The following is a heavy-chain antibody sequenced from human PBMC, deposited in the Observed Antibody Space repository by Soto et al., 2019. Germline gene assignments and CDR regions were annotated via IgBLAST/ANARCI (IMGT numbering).Heavy chain of an antibody. D-gene: IGHD2-15*01. J-gene: IGHJ4*02. CDR2: INSDGSDP. CDR3: IRRYYSGGLCYSFDY. Sequence: EVQLVESGGDLVQPGGSLRLSCAASGVTFSSYWFYWVRQAPGKGLVWVSRINSDGSDPRYADSVKGRFTISRDNAKNTVYLQMNSLRAEDTAVYYCIRRYYSGGLCYSFDYWGPGTLVTVSP. V-gene: IGHV3-74*01. CDR1: GVTFSSYW.